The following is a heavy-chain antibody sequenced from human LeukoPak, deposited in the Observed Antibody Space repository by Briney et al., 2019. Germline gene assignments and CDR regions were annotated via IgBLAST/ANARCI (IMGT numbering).Heavy chain of an antibody. D-gene: IGHD4-17*01. J-gene: IGHJ4*02. Sequence: SQTLSLTCTVSGGSISSGSYYWSWIRQPAGKGLEWIGRIYTSGSTNYNPSLKSRVTISVDTSKNQFSLKLSSVTAADTAVYYCARDDYGDYYFDYWGQGTLVTVS. CDR3: ARDDYGDYYFDY. CDR2: IYTSGST. V-gene: IGHV4-61*02. CDR1: GGSISSGSYY.